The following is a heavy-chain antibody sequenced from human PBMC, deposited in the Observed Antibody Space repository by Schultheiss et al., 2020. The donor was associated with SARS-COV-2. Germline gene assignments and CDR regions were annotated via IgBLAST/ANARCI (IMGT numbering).Heavy chain of an antibody. CDR3: ATSKGTYCSSTSCYFPRYFDY. CDR2: IYHSGST. J-gene: IGHJ4*02. Sequence: GSLRLSCAASGFTFSNAWMSWVRQAPGKGLEWVASIYHSGSTYYNPSLKSRVTISVDTSKNQFSLKLSSVTAADTAVYYCATSKGTYCSSTSCYFPRYFDYWGQGTLVTVSS. V-gene: IGHV4-38-2*01. D-gene: IGHD2-2*01. CDR1: GFTFSNAW.